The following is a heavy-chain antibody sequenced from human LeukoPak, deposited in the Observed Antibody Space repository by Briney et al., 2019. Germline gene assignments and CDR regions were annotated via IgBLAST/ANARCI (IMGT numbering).Heavy chain of an antibody. Sequence: PGGSLRLSCAASGFTVSSNYMSWVRQAPGKGLEWVSVIYSGGSTYYADSVKGRFTISRDNSKNTLYLQMNSLRAEDTAVYYCARDPIAAAGEYYYYYGMDVWAKGPRSPSP. CDR1: GFTVSSNY. CDR2: IYSGGST. V-gene: IGHV3-66*01. CDR3: ARDPIAAAGEYYYYYGMDV. D-gene: IGHD6-13*01. J-gene: IGHJ6*02.